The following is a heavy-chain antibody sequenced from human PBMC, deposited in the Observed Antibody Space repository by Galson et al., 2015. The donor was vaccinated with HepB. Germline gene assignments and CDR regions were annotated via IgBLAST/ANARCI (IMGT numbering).Heavy chain of an antibody. Sequence: SVKVSCKASGYTLTEFSMHWVRQAPGKGLEWMGGFDPEDGSTSYAQKFQGRVTMTRDTSTSTVYMELSSLRSEDTAVYYCARPSDKLGDYWGQGTLVTVSS. CDR1: GYTLTEFS. CDR2: FDPEDGST. J-gene: IGHJ4*02. D-gene: IGHD3-16*01. CDR3: ARPSDKLGDY. V-gene: IGHV1-24*01.